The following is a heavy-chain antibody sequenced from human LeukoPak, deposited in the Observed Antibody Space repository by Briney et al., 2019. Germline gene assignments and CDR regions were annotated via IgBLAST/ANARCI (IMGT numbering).Heavy chain of an antibody. CDR2: ISDIGSI. J-gene: IGHJ4*02. CDR3: AGHHPRNTVDF. V-gene: IGHV4-59*08. D-gene: IGHD2/OR15-2a*01. CDR1: GGTISSYY. Sequence: PSETVSPTCTVSGGTISSYYWSWIRQPPGKGLEWIAYISDIGSINYNPSLKSRVTISLDTSKNQFSLKLSSVTAADTAVYYCAGHHPRNTVDFWGQGTLVTVSS.